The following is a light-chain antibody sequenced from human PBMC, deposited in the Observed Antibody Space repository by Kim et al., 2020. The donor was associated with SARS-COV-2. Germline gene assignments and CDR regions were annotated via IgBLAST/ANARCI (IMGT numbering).Light chain of an antibody. J-gene: IGKJ4*01. V-gene: IGKV4-1*01. CDR2: WAS. Sequence: RATINCKSSQSVLYSINNLNYLAWYQQKPGQPPQLLIYWASTRQAGVPDRFSGSGSGTDFTLTISSLQAEDVAVYCCQQYYSDYPTFGGGTKLEI. CDR3: QQYYSDYPT. CDR1: QSVLYSINNLNY.